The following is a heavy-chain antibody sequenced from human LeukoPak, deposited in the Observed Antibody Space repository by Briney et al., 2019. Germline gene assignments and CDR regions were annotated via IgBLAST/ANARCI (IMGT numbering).Heavy chain of an antibody. D-gene: IGHD1-26*01. Sequence: GGSLRLSCAASGSIFSTYNMGLVRQAPGKRLEWVSYISSSSSTIYYADSVKGRFTISRDNAKNSLYLQMNSLRAEDTAVYYCARDNPSGSYYHYYYYMDVWGKGTTVTVSS. V-gene: IGHV3-48*01. J-gene: IGHJ6*03. CDR3: ARDNPSGSYYHYYYYMDV. CDR2: ISSSSSTI. CDR1: GSIFSTYN.